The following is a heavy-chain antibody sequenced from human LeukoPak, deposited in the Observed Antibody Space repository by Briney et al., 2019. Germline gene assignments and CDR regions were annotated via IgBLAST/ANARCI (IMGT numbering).Heavy chain of an antibody. V-gene: IGHV2-5*01. CDR1: GFSLSTSGVG. J-gene: IGHJ4*02. D-gene: IGHD6-6*01. Sequence: SGPTLVKPTQTLTLTCTFSGFSLSTSGVGVGWIRQLPGKALEWLALIYWNDDKRYSPSLESRLTITKDTSKNQVVLTMTNMDPVDTATYYCARRGSSLSFDFWGQGTLVTVSS. CDR3: ARRGSSLSFDF. CDR2: IYWNDDK.